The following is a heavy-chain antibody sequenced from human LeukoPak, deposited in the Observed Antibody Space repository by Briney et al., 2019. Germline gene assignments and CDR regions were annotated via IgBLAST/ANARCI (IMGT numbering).Heavy chain of an antibody. CDR1: GGSSSCGLYS. CDR3: ARVHTGIFDY. D-gene: IGHD3-10*01. Sequence: PSETLSLTCCVSGGSSSCGLYSLSWIRPPPGKGVEWIGYIYYSGSTHYNPSLKSRVTISVDTSKNQFALKLSSVTAADTPVYYCARVHTGIFDYWGQGTLVPV. J-gene: IGHJ4*02. CDR2: IYYSGST. V-gene: IGHV4-30-4*07.